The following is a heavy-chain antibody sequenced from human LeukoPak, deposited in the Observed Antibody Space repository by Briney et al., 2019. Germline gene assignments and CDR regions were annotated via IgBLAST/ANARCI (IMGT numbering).Heavy chain of an antibody. CDR3: AKDALAASGIYYFDY. V-gene: IGHV3-23*01. CDR1: GFTLCSHA. Sequence: PGGSLRLSCAASGFTLCSHAMSWVPPAPGEGVEWVSAISGSGGNTNYAKYVKGRFTISKENSKNTLFLQMNNLRAEDTAVYYCAKDALAASGIYYFDYWGQGTLVTVSS. CDR2: ISGSGGNT. J-gene: IGHJ4*02. D-gene: IGHD6-13*01.